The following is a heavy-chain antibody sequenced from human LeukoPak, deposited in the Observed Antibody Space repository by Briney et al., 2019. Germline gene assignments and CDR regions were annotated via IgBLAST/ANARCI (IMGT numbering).Heavy chain of an antibody. CDR3: ARDGSGTYWAYYNWFDP. D-gene: IGHD3-10*01. V-gene: IGHV1-8*01. Sequence: GASVKVSCKASGYTFTSYDINWVRQATGQGLECMGWMNPNSGNAGYAQKFQGRVTMTRNTSISTAYMELSNLRPEDTAVYYCARDGSGTYWAYYNWFDPWGQGTLVTVSS. CDR1: GYTFTSYD. J-gene: IGHJ5*02. CDR2: MNPNSGNA.